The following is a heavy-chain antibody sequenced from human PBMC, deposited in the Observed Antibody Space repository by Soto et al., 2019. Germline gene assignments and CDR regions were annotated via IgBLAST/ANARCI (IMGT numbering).Heavy chain of an antibody. CDR1: GGTISSGDYY. CDR3: AREAGSLLWFGENY. D-gene: IGHD3-10*01. J-gene: IGHJ4*02. CDR2: IYYSGST. V-gene: IGHV4-30-4*01. Sequence: QVQLQESGPGLVKPSQTLSLTCTVSGGTISSGDYYWSWIRQPPGKCLEWIGYIYYSGSTYYNPTLKSRVTISVDTSKNQFSLKLSSVTAADTAVYYCAREAGSLLWFGENYWGQGTLVTVSS.